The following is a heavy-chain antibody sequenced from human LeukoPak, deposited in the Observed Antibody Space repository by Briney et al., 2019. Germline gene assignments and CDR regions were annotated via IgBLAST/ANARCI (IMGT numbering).Heavy chain of an antibody. V-gene: IGHV4-30-4*01. J-gene: IGHJ6*02. D-gene: IGHD3-3*01. CDR3: ARAPRAPSGLFYYYYGMDV. CDR1: GGSISSGDYY. Sequence: SQTLSLTCTVSGGSISSGDYYWSWIRQPPGKGLEWIGYIYYSGSTYYNPSLKSRVTISVDTSKNQFSLKLSSVTAADTAVYYCARAPRAPSGLFYYYYGMDVWGQGTTVTVSS. CDR2: IYYSGST.